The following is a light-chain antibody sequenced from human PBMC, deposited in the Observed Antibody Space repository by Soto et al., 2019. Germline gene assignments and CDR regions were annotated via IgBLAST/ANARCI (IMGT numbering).Light chain of an antibody. CDR2: KAS. V-gene: IGKV1-5*03. J-gene: IGKJ1*01. Sequence: DIQMTQSPSTLSASVGDRVTITCRDSQSISSWLAWYQQKPGKAPKLLIYKASTLESGVPSNFSGSGSGTEFTLTISSLQPEYFATYYCQQYNSYPWTFGQGTKVDVK. CDR1: QSISSW. CDR3: QQYNSYPWT.